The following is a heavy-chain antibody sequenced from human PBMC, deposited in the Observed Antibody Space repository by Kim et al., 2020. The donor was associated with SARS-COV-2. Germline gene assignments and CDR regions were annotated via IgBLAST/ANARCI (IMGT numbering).Heavy chain of an antibody. J-gene: IGHJ6*02. CDR1: GFTFSSYA. CDR3: AKIYDFWSGYYTLDYYYGLDV. CDR2: ISSSGDST. V-gene: IGHV3-23*01. Sequence: GGSLRLSCAASGFTFSSYAMTWVRQAPGKGLEWVSSISSSGDSTYYADSVKGRFTTSRDNSKNTLYLQMSSLRAEDTAVYYCAKIYDFWSGYYTLDYYYGLDVWGQGTTVTVSS. D-gene: IGHD3-3*01.